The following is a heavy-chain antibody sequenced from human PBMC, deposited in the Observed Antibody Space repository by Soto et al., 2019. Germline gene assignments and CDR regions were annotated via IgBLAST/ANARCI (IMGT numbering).Heavy chain of an antibody. V-gene: IGHV1-69*19. CDR2: ISPMFGAA. CDR3: AREVQVHTPAFVY. Sequence: QVQLVQYWAEMKKPGSSVMVSCQSCGGTFNTYAMNWVRQAPGQGPEWMGDISPMFGAANYAPKFQGRVTIIADESTGTSYMQLSSLTSEDTVLYFCAREVQVHTPAFVYWGQGTLVTVSS. J-gene: IGHJ4*02. CDR1: GGTFNTYA. D-gene: IGHD3-10*01.